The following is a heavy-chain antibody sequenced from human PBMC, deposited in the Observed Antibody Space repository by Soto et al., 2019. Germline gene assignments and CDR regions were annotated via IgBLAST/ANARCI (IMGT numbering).Heavy chain of an antibody. D-gene: IGHD3-22*01. Sequence: QVQLVESGGGLVKPGGSLRPSCAASGFTFSDYYMSWIRQAPGKGLEWVSYISSSGSTIYYADSVKCRFTISRDKAKNSLYLQMKSLRAEDTAVYYCWRGLDDSSGEHGDAFDIWGQGTMVTVSS. CDR3: WRGLDDSSGEHGDAFDI. V-gene: IGHV3-11*01. CDR2: ISSSGSTI. CDR1: GFTFSDYY. J-gene: IGHJ3*02.